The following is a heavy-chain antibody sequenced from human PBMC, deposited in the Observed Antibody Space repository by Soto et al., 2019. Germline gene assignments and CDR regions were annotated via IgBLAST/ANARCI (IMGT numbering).Heavy chain of an antibody. CDR3: AREGNYGSSDRFDI. CDR1: EGTFSRFP. D-gene: IGHD4-17*01. CDR2: ILPLSGTP. Sequence: SVKVSCKASEGTFSRFPISWVRQAPGQGLEWMGGILPLSGTPNYGQKFQGRVTISADKSTSTVYMELSSLRSGDTAVYYCAREGNYGSSDRFDIWGQGRMVTVSS. J-gene: IGHJ3*02. V-gene: IGHV1-69*06.